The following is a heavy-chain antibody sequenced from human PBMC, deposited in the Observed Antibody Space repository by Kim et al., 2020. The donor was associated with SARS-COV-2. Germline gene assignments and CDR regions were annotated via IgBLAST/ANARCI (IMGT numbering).Heavy chain of an antibody. D-gene: IGHD3-3*01. J-gene: IGHJ6*01. CDR2: ISYNGSNK. CDR3: AGLGFLECHPCLGTDV. CDR1: GFTFSSYG. Sequence: GGSLRLSCAASGFTFSSYGMHWVRQAPGKGLEWVAVISYNGSNKYYADSVKGRFTISRDNSKNTLYLQMNSLRAEDTAVYYCAGLGFLECHPCLGTDVWG. V-gene: IGHV3-30*03.